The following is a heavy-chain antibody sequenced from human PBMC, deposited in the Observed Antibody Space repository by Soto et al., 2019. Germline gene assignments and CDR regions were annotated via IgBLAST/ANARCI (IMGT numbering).Heavy chain of an antibody. CDR1: GGSISSYY. CDR3: ASPIMVRRGVGAFDI. D-gene: IGHD3-10*01. J-gene: IGHJ3*02. CDR2: IYYSGST. Sequence: QVQLQESGPGLVKPSETLSLTCTVSGGSISSYYWNWIRQPPGKGLEWIGYIYYSGSTNYNPSLKSRVTISVDTSKNQFSLKLSSVTAADTAVYYCASPIMVRRGVGAFDIWGQGTMVTVSS. V-gene: IGHV4-59*01.